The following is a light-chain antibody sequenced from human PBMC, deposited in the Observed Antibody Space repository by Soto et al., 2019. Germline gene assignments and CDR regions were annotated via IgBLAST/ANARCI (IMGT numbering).Light chain of an antibody. Sequence: QSVLTQPPSASGTPGQRVTISCSGSRSNIGSNTVNWYQQLPGTAPKLLIYSNNQRPSGVPDRFSGSKSGTSASLAISGLHSEDEADYYCAAWDDSLNAAVFGGGTQLTV. V-gene: IGLV1-44*01. J-gene: IGLJ7*01. CDR3: AAWDDSLNAAV. CDR1: RSNIGSNT. CDR2: SNN.